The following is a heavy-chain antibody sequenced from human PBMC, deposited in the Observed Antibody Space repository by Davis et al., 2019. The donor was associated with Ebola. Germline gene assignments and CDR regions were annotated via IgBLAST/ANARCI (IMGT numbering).Heavy chain of an antibody. CDR3: AREVVSDDDDYYFDY. J-gene: IGHJ4*02. CDR1: GYTFTSYA. Sequence: ASVKVSCKASGYTFTSYAMHWVRQAPGQRLEWMGWINAGNGNTKYSQKFQGRVTIIRNTSASIAYMELSSLRSEDTAVYYCAREVVSDDDDYYFDYWGQGTLVTVSS. V-gene: IGHV1-3*01. CDR2: INAGNGNT. D-gene: IGHD4-17*01.